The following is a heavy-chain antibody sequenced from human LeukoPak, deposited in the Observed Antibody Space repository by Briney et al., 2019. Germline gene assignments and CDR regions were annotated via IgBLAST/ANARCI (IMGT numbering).Heavy chain of an antibody. J-gene: IGHJ4*02. CDR2: INPNSGGT. CDR1: GYTFTGYY. CDR3: ARAKYYYDSSGYSYYFDY. D-gene: IGHD3-22*01. V-gene: IGHV1-2*06. Sequence: ASVKVSCKASGYTFTGYYMHWVRQAPGQGLEWMGRINPNSGGTNYAQKFQGRVIMTRDTSISTAYMELSRLRSDDTAVYYCARAKYYYDSSGYSYYFDYWGQGTLVTVSS.